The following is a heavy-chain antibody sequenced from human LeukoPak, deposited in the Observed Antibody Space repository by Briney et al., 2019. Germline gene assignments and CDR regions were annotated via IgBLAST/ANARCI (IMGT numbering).Heavy chain of an antibody. V-gene: IGHV4-59*01. Sequence: SETLSLTCTVSGGSISSYYWSWIRQPPGKGLEWIGYIYYSGSTNYNPPLKSRVTISVDTSKNQFSLKLSSVTAADTAVYYCARGAYDFWSGYLTYYYGMDVWGQGTTVTVSS. CDR1: GGSISSYY. J-gene: IGHJ6*02. D-gene: IGHD3-3*01. CDR2: IYYSGST. CDR3: ARGAYDFWSGYLTYYYGMDV.